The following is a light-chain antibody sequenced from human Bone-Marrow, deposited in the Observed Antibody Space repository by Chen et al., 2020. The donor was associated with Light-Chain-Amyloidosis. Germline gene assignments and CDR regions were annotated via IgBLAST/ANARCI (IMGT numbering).Light chain of an antibody. J-gene: IGLJ2*01. CDR3: QTWGSGFHVL. CDR1: SGHRTYP. Sequence: QLVLTQSPSASASLGASVKLTCILCSGHRTYPIAWHQRQPGKGPRYLMLVNQDGTHTKGDGIPDRFSGSSSGAERYLTISSLRSEDEAYYYCQTWGSGFHVLFGGGTRLSVL. CDR2: VNQDGTH. V-gene: IGLV4-69*01.